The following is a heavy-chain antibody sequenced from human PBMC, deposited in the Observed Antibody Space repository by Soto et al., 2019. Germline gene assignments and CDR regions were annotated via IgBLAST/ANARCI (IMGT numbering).Heavy chain of an antibody. D-gene: IGHD3-22*01. CDR2: IYYSGST. CDR3: AKGHSSATSLDS. CDR1: GGSISGGDIH. Sequence: QVQLQESGPGLVKPSQTLSLTCTVSGGSISGGDIHWTWIRQHPGKGLEWIGYIYYSGSTYYNPSLKSRVTISVDTSENQFSLKLSSVTAADTAVYYCAKGHSSATSLDSWGQGILVTVSS. V-gene: IGHV4-31*03. J-gene: IGHJ4*02.